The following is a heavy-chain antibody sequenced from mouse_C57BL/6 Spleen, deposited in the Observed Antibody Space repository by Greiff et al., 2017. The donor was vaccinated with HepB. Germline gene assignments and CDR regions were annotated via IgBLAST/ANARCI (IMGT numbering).Heavy chain of an antibody. CDR1: GYTFTSYW. CDR2: IYPGSGST. D-gene: IGHD3-2*02. J-gene: IGHJ2*01. CDR3: ARWLGLEGSSGYVETDY. V-gene: IGHV1-55*01. Sequence: QVHVKQPGAELVKPGASVKMSCKASGYTFTSYWITWVKQRPGQGLEWIGDIYPGSGSTNYNEKFKSKATLTVDTSSSTAYMQLSSLTSEDSAVYYCARWLGLEGSSGYVETDYWGQGTTLTVSS.